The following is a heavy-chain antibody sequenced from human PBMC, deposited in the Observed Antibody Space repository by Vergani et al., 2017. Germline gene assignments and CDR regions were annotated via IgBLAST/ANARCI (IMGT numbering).Heavy chain of an antibody. CDR2: IIPIFGTA. CDR3: AGDAYPRCSSTSCYSGLV. Sequence: QVQLVQSGAEVKKPGSSVKVSCKASGGTFSSYAISWVRQATGQGLEWMGRIIPIFGTANYAQKFQGRVTITADKSTSTAYMELSSLSSEDTAVYYCAGDAYPRCSSTSCYSGLVWGQGTLVTVSS. CDR1: GGTFSSYA. D-gene: IGHD2-2*02. V-gene: IGHV1-69*14. J-gene: IGHJ4*02.